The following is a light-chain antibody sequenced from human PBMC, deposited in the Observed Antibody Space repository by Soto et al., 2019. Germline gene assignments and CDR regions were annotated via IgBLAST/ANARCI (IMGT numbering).Light chain of an antibody. J-gene: IGLJ1*01. Sequence: QSALTQPASVSVSPGQSITISCTGTSSDVGGYNYVSWYQQHPGKAPKLMIHEVSNRPSGVSNRFSGSKSGNTASLTISGLQAEDEADYYCSSYTSSSTLYVFGTGTKLTVL. CDR1: SSDVGGYNY. CDR2: EVS. V-gene: IGLV2-14*01. CDR3: SSYTSSSTLYV.